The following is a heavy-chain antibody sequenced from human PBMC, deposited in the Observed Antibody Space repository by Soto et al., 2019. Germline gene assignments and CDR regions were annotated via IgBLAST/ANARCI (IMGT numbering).Heavy chain of an antibody. J-gene: IGHJ6*02. CDR2: ISYDGSNK. CDR1: GFTFSSYA. CDR3: ARDGTNRYGMDV. D-gene: IGHD1-26*01. V-gene: IGHV3-30-3*01. Sequence: GGSLRLSCAASGFTFSSYAMHWVRRAPGKGLEWVAVISYDGSNKYYADSVKGRFTISRDNSKNTLYLQMNSLRAEDTAVYYCARDGTNRYGMDVWGQGTTVTVSS.